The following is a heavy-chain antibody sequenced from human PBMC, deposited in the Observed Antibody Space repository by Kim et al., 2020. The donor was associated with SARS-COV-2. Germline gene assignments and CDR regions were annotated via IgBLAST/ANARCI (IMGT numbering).Heavy chain of an antibody. V-gene: IGHV4-59*01. J-gene: IGHJ5*02. CDR3: ARATLIRGEVWFDP. Sequence: NPSVKSRITLSVDTSKSQFSLKVNSMTAADTAVYYCARATLIRGEVWFDPWGQGTLVTVSS. D-gene: IGHD3-10*01.